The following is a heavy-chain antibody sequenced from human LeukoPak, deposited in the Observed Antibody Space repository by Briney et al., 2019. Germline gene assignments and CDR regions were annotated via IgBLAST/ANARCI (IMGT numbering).Heavy chain of an antibody. V-gene: IGHV1-2*02. Sequence: GASVKVSCKASGYTFTGYHMHWVRQAPGQGLEWMGWIYPNSGGTNYAQKFQGRVTMTRDTSISTAYMELSRLRSDDTAVYYCARDTTGSPPGYWAYWGQGTLVTVSS. CDR3: ARDTTGSPPGYWAY. CDR1: GYTFTGYH. D-gene: IGHD1-26*01. J-gene: IGHJ4*02. CDR2: IYPNSGGT.